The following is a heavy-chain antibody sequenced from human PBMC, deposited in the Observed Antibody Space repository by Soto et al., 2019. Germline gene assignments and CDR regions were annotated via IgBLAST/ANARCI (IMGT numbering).Heavy chain of an antibody. V-gene: IGHV4-4*02. Sequence: TLSLTCAVSGGSISSSNWWSWVRQPPGKGLEWIGEIYHSGSTNYNPSLKSRVTISVDKSKNQFSLKLSSVTAADTAVYYCAREWGVYYYYGMDVWGQGTTVTVSS. CDR3: AREWGVYYYYGMDV. J-gene: IGHJ6*02. D-gene: IGHD3-10*01. CDR1: GGSISSSNW. CDR2: IYHSGST.